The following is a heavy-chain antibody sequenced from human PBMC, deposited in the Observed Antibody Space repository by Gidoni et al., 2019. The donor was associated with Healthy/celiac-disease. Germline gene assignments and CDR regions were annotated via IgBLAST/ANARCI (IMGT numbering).Heavy chain of an antibody. V-gene: IGHV3-43*01. CDR2: ISWDGCST. CDR1: GFTFDDYT. Sequence: EVQLVESGGVVVQPGGSLRLSCAADGFTFDDYTMHWVRQAPGKGLELFSLISWDGCSTYYAASVKGRFTISRDNSKNSLYLQMNSLRTEDTALYYCAKDMGEGFGMDVWGQGTTVTVSS. D-gene: IGHD2-21*01. CDR3: AKDMGEGFGMDV. J-gene: IGHJ6*02.